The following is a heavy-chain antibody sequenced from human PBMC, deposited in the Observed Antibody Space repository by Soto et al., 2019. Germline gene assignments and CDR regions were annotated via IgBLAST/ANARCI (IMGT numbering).Heavy chain of an antibody. CDR3: VRGLGCSVDSCYIGPYWYFDL. CDR1: GGSFSGYY. Sequence: SETLSLTCAVYGGSFSGYYWSWIRQPPGKGLEWIGEINHSGSTNYNPSLKSRVTISVDTSKNQFSLKLSSVTAADTAVYYCVRGLGCSVDSCYIGPYWYFDLWGRGTLVTVSS. V-gene: IGHV4-34*01. CDR2: INHSGST. J-gene: IGHJ2*01. D-gene: IGHD2-15*01.